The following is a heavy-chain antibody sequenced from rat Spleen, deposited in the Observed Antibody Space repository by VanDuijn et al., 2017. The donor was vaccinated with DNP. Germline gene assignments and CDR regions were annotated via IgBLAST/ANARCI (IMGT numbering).Heavy chain of an antibody. CDR2: IINSGGNT. V-gene: IGHV5-31*01. J-gene: IGHJ3*01. D-gene: IGHD1-12*03. Sequence: EVQLVESGGGLVQPGGSLTLSCAASGFTLNKYWMTWIRQAPGKGLEWIASIINSGGNTYYPESVKGRFTISRDDAKNSLYLQMNSLRSEDTATYYCATDGSYYDGYSGWFAYWGQGTLVSVSS. CDR1: GFTLNKYW. CDR3: ATDGSYYDGYSGWFAY.